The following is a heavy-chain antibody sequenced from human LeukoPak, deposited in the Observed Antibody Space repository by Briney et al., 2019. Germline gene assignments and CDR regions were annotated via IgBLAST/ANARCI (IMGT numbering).Heavy chain of an antibody. D-gene: IGHD6-19*01. CDR1: GFTFSSYG. V-gene: IGHV3-30*18. CDR3: AKSADAVAALLNYYGMDV. Sequence: PGRSLRLSCAASGFTFSSYGMHWVRQAPGKGLEWVAVISYDGSNKYYADSVKGRFTISRDNFKNTLYLQMNSLRAEDTAVYYCAKSADAVAALLNYYGMDVWGQGTTVTVSS. CDR2: ISYDGSNK. J-gene: IGHJ6*02.